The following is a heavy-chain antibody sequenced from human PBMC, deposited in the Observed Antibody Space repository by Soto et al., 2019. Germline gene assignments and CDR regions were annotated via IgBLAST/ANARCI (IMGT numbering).Heavy chain of an antibody. J-gene: IGHJ6*02. CDR1: GFTLSNYV. V-gene: IGHV3-30*03. CDR2: TSSDGSKK. CDR3: TRGVPAGYSYYPMDV. Sequence: GGSLRLSCAVSGFTLSNYVMHWVRQAPGKGLEWVAVTSSDGSKKYYADSVKGRFTISRENTENTLYLQMDSLRGDDTAVYYCTRGVPAGYSYYPMDVWGQGTTVTVSS. D-gene: IGHD6-6*01.